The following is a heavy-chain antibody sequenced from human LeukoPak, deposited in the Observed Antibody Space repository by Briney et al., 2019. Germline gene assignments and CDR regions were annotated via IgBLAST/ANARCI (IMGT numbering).Heavy chain of an antibody. J-gene: IGHJ6*04. V-gene: IGHV3-48*03. CDR2: ISSSGSTI. CDR3: AELGITMIGGV. CDR1: GFTFTSHA. Sequence: GGSLRLSCAASGFTFTSHAMHWVRQAPGKGLEWVSYISSSGSTIYYADSVKGRFTISRDNAKNSLYLQMNSLRAEDTAVYYCAELGITMIGGVWGKGTTVTISS. D-gene: IGHD3-10*02.